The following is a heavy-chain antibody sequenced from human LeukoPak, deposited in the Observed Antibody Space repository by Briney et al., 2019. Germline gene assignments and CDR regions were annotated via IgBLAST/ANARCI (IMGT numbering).Heavy chain of an antibody. Sequence: GGSLRLSCAASGFTFSSYEMNWVRQAPGKGLEWVSYISSSGSTIYYADSVKGRSTISRDNAKNSLYLQMNSLRAEDTAVYYCARVDSSGWSYNDYWGQGTLVTVSS. CDR3: ARVDSSGWSYNDY. CDR1: GFTFSSYE. V-gene: IGHV3-48*03. D-gene: IGHD6-19*01. CDR2: ISSSGSTI. J-gene: IGHJ4*02.